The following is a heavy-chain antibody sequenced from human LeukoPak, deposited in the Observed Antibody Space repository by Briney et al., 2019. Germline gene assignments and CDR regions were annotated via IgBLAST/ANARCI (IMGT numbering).Heavy chain of an antibody. J-gene: IGHJ3*02. D-gene: IGHD3-22*01. CDR2: IKQDGSEK. Sequence: GGSLRLSCAASGFTFSSYWMSWVRQAPGKGLEWVANIKQDGSEKYYVDSVKGRFTIPRDNAKNSLYLQMNSLRAEDTAVYYCARDEIVVVIRGAFDIWGQGTMVTVSS. CDR3: ARDEIVVVIRGAFDI. V-gene: IGHV3-7*01. CDR1: GFTFSSYW.